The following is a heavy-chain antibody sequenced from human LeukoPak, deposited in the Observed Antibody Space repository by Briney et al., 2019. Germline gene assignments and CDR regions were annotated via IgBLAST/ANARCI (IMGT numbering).Heavy chain of an antibody. Sequence: GGSLRLSCAASGFTFNTYTMNWVRQAPGKGLEWVSAITGSGGNTFYADSVRGRFTISRDNSKNTLYLQLNSLRAEDTAVYFCAKDWGVWGQGALVTVSS. CDR3: AKDWGV. D-gene: IGHD3-16*01. CDR1: GFTFNTYT. CDR2: ITGSGGNT. J-gene: IGHJ4*02. V-gene: IGHV3-23*01.